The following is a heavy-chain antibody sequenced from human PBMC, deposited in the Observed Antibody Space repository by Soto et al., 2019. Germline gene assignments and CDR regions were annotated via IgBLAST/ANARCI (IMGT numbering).Heavy chain of an antibody. CDR1: GGSFSGYY. V-gene: IGHV4-34*01. Sequence: SETLSLTCAVYGGSFSGYYWSWIRQPPGKGLEWIGEINHSGSTNYNPSLKSRVTISVDTSKNQFSLKLSSVTAADTAVYYCGTGGGRHSSSSNNWFDPWGQGTLVTVSS. D-gene: IGHD6-6*01. CDR3: GTGGGRHSSSSNNWFDP. J-gene: IGHJ5*02. CDR2: INHSGST.